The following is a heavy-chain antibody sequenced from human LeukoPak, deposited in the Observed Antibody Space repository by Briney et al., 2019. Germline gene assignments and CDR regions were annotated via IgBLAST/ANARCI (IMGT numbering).Heavy chain of an antibody. J-gene: IGHJ4*02. CDR3: ARDSAIIAVAE. Sequence: GGSLRLSCAASGFTFSSYSMNWVRQAPGKGREGVSSISRSSSYIYYADSVKGRFTISRDNAKNSLYLQMNSLRAEDTAVYYCARDSAIIAVAEWGQGTLVTVSS. V-gene: IGHV3-21*01. CDR2: ISRSSSYI. CDR1: GFTFSSYS. D-gene: IGHD6-19*01.